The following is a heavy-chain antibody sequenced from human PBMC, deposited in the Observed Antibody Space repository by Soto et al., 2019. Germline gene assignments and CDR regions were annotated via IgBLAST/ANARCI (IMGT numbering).Heavy chain of an antibody. CDR3: AKRKLRYFDWSFMAV. J-gene: IGHJ6*02. Sequence: PGGSLRLSCAASGFTFSSYGMHWVRQAPGKGLEWVAVIWYDGSNKYYADSVKGRFTISRDNSKNTLYLQMNSLRAEDTAVYYCAKRKLRYFDWSFMAVWGQGTTVTVSS. CDR1: GFTFSSYG. CDR2: IWYDGSNK. V-gene: IGHV3-33*06. D-gene: IGHD3-9*01.